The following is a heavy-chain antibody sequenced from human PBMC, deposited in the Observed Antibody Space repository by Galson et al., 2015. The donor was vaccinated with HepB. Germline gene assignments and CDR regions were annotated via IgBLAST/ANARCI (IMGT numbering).Heavy chain of an antibody. CDR3: VNRRVDIRGV. CDR2: ITGSSDTT. D-gene: IGHD3-10*01. J-gene: IGHJ4*02. V-gene: IGHV3-23*01. CDR1: GFPFSNYA. Sequence: SLRLSCAASGFPFSNYAMSWVRQAPGKGLEWVSTITGSSDTTNYADSVKGRFTISGDNSKNTLYLQMNSLRAEDTAIYYCVNRRVDIRGVWDQGTLVTVSS.